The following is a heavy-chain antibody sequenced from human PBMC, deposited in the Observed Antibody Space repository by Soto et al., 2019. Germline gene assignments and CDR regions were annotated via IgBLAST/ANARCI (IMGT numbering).Heavy chain of an antibody. CDR3: VREMSGAFDY. Sequence: GGSLTLSWAASGFTFSNAWMNWVRQAPGKGLEWVGLIKSKTDGGTIDYAAPVKGRFTILRDDLRNTVYLQMNSLKVEDAALYYCVREMSGAFDYWGQGTPVTVSS. J-gene: IGHJ4*02. CDR1: GFTFSNAW. V-gene: IGHV3-15*07. CDR2: IKSKTDGGTI. D-gene: IGHD3-10*01.